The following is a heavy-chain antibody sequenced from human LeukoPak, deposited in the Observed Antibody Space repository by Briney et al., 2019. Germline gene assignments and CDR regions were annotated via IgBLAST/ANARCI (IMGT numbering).Heavy chain of an antibody. Sequence: SGGSLRLSCAASGFTFSSYAISWVRQAPGKGLEWVSAISGSGGSTYYADSVKGRFTISRDNSKNTLYLQMNSLRAEDTAVYYCAKAKRGRDCSGTSCLYYYYYYGMDVWGQGTTVTVSS. J-gene: IGHJ6*02. V-gene: IGHV3-23*01. D-gene: IGHD2-2*01. CDR2: ISGSGGST. CDR1: GFTFSSYA. CDR3: AKAKRGRDCSGTSCLYYYYYYGMDV.